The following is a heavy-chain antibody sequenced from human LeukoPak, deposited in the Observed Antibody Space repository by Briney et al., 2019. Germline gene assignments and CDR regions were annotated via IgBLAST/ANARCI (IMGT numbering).Heavy chain of an antibody. V-gene: IGHV3-30-3*01. CDR3: ARDRDCSGGSCYSTLFDY. CDR1: GFTFSSYA. J-gene: IGHJ4*02. Sequence: PGRSLRLSCAASGFTFSSYAMHWVRQAPGKGLEWVAAISYDGSNKYYADSVKGRFTISRDNSKNTLYLQMNSLRAEDTAVYYCARDRDCSGGSCYSTLFDYWGQGTLVTVSS. D-gene: IGHD2-15*01. CDR2: ISYDGSNK.